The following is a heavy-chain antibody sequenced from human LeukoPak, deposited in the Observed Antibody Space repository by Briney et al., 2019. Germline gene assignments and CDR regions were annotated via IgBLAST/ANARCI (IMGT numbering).Heavy chain of an antibody. CDR3: GRPAYGY. J-gene: IGHJ4*02. Sequence: SETLSLTCTVSGGSISSSSYYWGWIRQPPGKGLEWIGSIYYSGSTYYNPSLKSRVTISVDASKHQFSLRLNSVTAADTAVYYCGRPAYGYWGQGTLVTVSS. D-gene: IGHD3-10*01. CDR1: GGSISSSSYY. V-gene: IGHV4-39*07. CDR2: IYYSGST.